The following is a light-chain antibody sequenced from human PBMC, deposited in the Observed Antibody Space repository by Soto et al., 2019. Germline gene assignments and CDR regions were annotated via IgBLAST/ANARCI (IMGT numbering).Light chain of an antibody. CDR2: DAS. CDR3: QQRSNWLT. CDR1: QSVNTY. Sequence: EIVLTQSPATLSLSPGERATLSCRTSQSVNTYLAWYQQKPGQPPRLLIYDASNRATGIPARFSGSGSGTDLPLTISSLEPEDFAVYYCQQRSNWLTFGGGTKVEIK. J-gene: IGKJ4*01. V-gene: IGKV3-11*01.